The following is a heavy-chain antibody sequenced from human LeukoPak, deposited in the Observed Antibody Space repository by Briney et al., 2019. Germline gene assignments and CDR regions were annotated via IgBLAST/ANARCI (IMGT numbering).Heavy chain of an antibody. Sequence: ASVKVPCKASGYTFTSYGISWVRQAPGQGLEWMGWISAYNGNTNYAQKLQGRVTMTTDTSTSTAYMELRSLRSDDTAVYYCAREKNGYYYDSSGYLESWGQGTLVTASS. J-gene: IGHJ4*02. CDR3: AREKNGYYYDSSGYLES. V-gene: IGHV1-18*01. CDR2: ISAYNGNT. CDR1: GYTFTSYG. D-gene: IGHD3-22*01.